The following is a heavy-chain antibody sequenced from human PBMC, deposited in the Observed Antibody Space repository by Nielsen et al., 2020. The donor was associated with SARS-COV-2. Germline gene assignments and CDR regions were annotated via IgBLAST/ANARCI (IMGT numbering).Heavy chain of an antibody. CDR1: GGSISSGGYY. Sequence: SETLSLTCTVSGGSISSGGYYWSWIRQHPGKGLEWIGYIYYSGSTYYNPSLKSRVTISVDTSKNQFSLKLSSVTAADTAVYYCARLVAGTVFDPWGQGTLVTVSS. CDR2: IYYSGST. V-gene: IGHV4-31*03. J-gene: IGHJ5*02. D-gene: IGHD6-19*01. CDR3: ARLVAGTVFDP.